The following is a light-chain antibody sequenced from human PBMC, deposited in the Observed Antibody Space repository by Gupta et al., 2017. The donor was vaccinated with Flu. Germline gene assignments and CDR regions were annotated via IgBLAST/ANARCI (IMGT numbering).Light chain of an antibody. CDR1: QRIGVY. Sequence: SALGVSPGDRVTLSCRASQRIGVYLAWYQQKPGQAPQLLIYDASCMATGVPARFSGGGSGTXFTLTIXSRQPEDFATYYCQHRNNCLLTFGXGTQLDIK. V-gene: IGKV3-15*01. J-gene: IGKJ5*01. CDR3: QHRNNCLLT. CDR2: DAS.